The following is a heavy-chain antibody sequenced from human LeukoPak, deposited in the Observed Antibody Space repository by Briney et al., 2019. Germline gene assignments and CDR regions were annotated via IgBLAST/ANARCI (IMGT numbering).Heavy chain of an antibody. D-gene: IGHD4-17*01. CDR3: ARDPRTTGKSNYGMDV. V-gene: IGHV3-23*01. J-gene: IGHJ6*02. CDR2: IGAGGTFT. CDR1: GFTFSSYA. Sequence: GGSLRLSCTASGFTFSSYAMNWVRQAPGKGLEWVSGIGAGGTFTYYADSVKGRFTISRDNSKNTVYLQMNSLRVEDTAVYYCARDPRTTGKSNYGMDVWGQGTTVTVSS.